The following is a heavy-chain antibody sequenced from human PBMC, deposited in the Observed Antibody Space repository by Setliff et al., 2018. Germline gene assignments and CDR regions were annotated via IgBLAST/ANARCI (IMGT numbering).Heavy chain of an antibody. CDR3: ATDPSRIAVAGHDAFYI. CDR2: FDPEDGET. Sequence: ASVKVSCQVSGYTLTELSMHWVRHAPGKGLEWMGGFDPEDGETIYAQKFQGRVTMTEDTSTDTAYMELSSLSPEDTAVYYCATDPSRIAVAGHDAFYIWDQGTMVTVSS. J-gene: IGHJ3*02. CDR1: GYTLTELS. V-gene: IGHV1-24*01. D-gene: IGHD6-19*01.